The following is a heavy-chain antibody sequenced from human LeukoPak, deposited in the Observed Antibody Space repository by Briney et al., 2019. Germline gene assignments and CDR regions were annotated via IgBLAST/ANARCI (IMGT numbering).Heavy chain of an antibody. D-gene: IGHD3-3*01. V-gene: IGHV3-7*01. Sequence: GGSLRLSCAASGFTFSSYWMSWVRQAPGKGLERVANIKQDGSEKYYVDSVKGRFTISRDNAKNSLYLQMNSLRAEDTAVYYCARGIWSGYYEASDYWGQGTLVTVSS. CDR1: GFTFSSYW. CDR3: ARGIWSGYYEASDY. J-gene: IGHJ4*02. CDR2: IKQDGSEK.